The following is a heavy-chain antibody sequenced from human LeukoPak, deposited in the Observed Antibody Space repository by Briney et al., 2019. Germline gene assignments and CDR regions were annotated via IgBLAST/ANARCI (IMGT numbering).Heavy chain of an antibody. CDR1: GGSISSYY. CDR3: ARVRMHYDFWSGSHWFDP. CDR2: IYYSGST. D-gene: IGHD3-3*01. Sequence: SETLSLTCTVSGGSISSYYWSWIRQPPGKGLEWIGYIYYSGSTNYNPSLKSRVTISVDTSKNQFSLKLSSVTAADTAVYYCARVRMHYDFWSGSHWFDPWGQGTLVTVSS. J-gene: IGHJ5*02. V-gene: IGHV4-59*01.